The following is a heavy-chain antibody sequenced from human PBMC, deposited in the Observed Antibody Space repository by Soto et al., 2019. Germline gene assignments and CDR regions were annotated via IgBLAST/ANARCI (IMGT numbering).Heavy chain of an antibody. CDR2: ISSSSSYI. V-gene: IGHV3-21*01. J-gene: IGHJ1*01. D-gene: IGHD6-19*01. Sequence: EVQLVESGGGLVKPGGSLRLSCAASGCTFSSYSMNWVRQAPRKGLEWVSSISSSSSYIYYADSVKGRFTISRDNAKNSLYLQMNSLRAEDTAVYYCARDRREQWLVDSEYFQHWGQGTLVTVSS. CDR1: GCTFSSYS. CDR3: ARDRREQWLVDSEYFQH.